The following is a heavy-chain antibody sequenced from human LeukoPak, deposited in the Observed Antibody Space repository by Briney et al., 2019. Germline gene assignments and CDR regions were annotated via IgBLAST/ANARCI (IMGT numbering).Heavy chain of an antibody. CDR1: GFTFNNYA. Sequence: PGGSLRLSCAASGFTFNNYAMSWVRQAPGKGLEWVSAISGSGGTTYYADSVKGRFTFSRDNSKNTLYLQMNSLRAEDTAVYYCAKVGYDILTGSSRAGMDVWGQGTTVTVSS. CDR3: AKVGYDILTGSSRAGMDV. J-gene: IGHJ6*02. V-gene: IGHV3-23*01. CDR2: ISGSGGTT. D-gene: IGHD3-9*01.